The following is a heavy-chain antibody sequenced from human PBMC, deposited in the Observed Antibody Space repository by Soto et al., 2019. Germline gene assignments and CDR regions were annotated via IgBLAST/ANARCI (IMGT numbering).Heavy chain of an antibody. Sequence: PSETLSLTCDVSGYSISGGFYWGWIRQPPGKGLEWIANIYHSGSAYYTPPLKTRVTTSVDTSKNQISLRLNSVTAADTAVYFCARVRIFDYWFDPWRQGIPVTV. V-gene: IGHV4-38-2*01. D-gene: IGHD3-3*01. CDR2: IYHSGSA. J-gene: IGHJ5*02. CDR1: GYSISGGFY. CDR3: ARVRIFDYWFDP.